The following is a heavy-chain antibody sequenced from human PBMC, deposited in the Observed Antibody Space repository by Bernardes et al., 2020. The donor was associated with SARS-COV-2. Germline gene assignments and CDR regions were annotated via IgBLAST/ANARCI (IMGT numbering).Heavy chain of an antibody. CDR3: AKDLRSGSYRGVGFDY. J-gene: IGHJ4*02. CDR2: ISGSGGST. CDR1: GFTFSSYA. D-gene: IGHD1-26*01. Sequence: VGSLRLSCAASGFTFSSYAMSWVRQAPGKGLEWVSAISGSGGSTYYADSVKGRFTISRDNSKNTLYLQMNSLRAEDTAVYYCAKDLRSGSYRGVGFDYWGQGTLVTVSS. V-gene: IGHV3-23*01.